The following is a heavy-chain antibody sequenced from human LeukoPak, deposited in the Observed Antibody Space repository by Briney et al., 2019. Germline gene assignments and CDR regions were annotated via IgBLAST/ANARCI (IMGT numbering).Heavy chain of an antibody. J-gene: IGHJ4*02. Sequence: ASVKVSCKVSGYTLTELSMHWVRPAPGKGLEWMGSFDPEDGETIYAQKFQGRVTMTEDTSTDTAYMELSSLRSEDTAVYYCATGFGSGFDYWGQGTLVTVSS. CDR2: FDPEDGET. D-gene: IGHD3-10*01. CDR3: ATGFGSGFDY. CDR1: GYTLTELS. V-gene: IGHV1-24*01.